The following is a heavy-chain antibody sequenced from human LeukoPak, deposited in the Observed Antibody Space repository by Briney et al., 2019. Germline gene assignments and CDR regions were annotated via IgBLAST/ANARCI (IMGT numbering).Heavy chain of an antibody. D-gene: IGHD1-7*01. Sequence: SETLSLTCTVSGGSISSSSYYWGWIRQPPGKGQEWIGSIYYSGSTYYNPSFKSRVTISVDTSKNQFSLKLSSVTAADTAVYYCARLPKGWNYENWGQGTLVTVSS. V-gene: IGHV4-39*01. CDR2: IYYSGST. CDR3: ARLPKGWNYEN. J-gene: IGHJ4*02. CDR1: GGSISSSSYY.